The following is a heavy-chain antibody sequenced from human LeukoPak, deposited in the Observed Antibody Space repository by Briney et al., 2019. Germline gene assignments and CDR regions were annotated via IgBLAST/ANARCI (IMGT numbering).Heavy chain of an antibody. CDR1: GFTFSNHW. V-gene: IGHV3-74*01. Sequence: PGGSLRLSCAASGFTFSNHWMHWVRQAPGKGLVWVSRINSDGSGTNSADSVKGRFSISRDNAKNTLYLQMSSLRAEDTAVYYCARDRGPRTGFMVREAYDYWGQGTLVTVSS. D-gene: IGHD3-10*01. CDR3: ARDRGPRTGFMVREAYDY. CDR2: INSDGSGT. J-gene: IGHJ4*02.